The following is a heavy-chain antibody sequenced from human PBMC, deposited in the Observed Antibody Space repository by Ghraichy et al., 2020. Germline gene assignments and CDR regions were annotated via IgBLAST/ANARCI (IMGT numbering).Heavy chain of an antibody. D-gene: IGHD4/OR15-4a*01. Sequence: GESLNISCAASGFTFGSYAMTWVRQGPGKGLEWVATSNAVGTDTHYAGSVKGRFTISRDNSKSTLYLQMNSLTDEDTAVYFCAKGGTLSAFDPWGQGTPVTVSS. CDR2: SNAVGTDT. CDR3: AKGGTLSAFDP. CDR1: GFTFGSYA. V-gene: IGHV3-23*01. J-gene: IGHJ5*02.